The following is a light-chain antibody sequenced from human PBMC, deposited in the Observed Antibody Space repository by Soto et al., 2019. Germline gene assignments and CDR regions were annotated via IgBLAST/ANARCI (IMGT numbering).Light chain of an antibody. CDR3: QQYNKWPIT. V-gene: IGKV3-15*01. CDR2: GIS. Sequence: EIVMTQSPARLSVSPGERATLSCRASQSLSRDLAWYQQKPGQAPRLLIYGISTRATGISARFSGSGSGTEFTLTISSLQSEDFAVYYCQQYNKWPITFGQGTRLEIK. CDR1: QSLSRD. J-gene: IGKJ5*01.